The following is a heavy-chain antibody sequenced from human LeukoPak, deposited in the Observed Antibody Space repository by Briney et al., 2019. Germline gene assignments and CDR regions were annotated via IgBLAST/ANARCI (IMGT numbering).Heavy chain of an antibody. CDR2: IYTSGST. J-gene: IGHJ5*02. CDR3: ARDDVVVPAATDNWFDP. D-gene: IGHD2-2*01. Sequence: SQTLSLTCTVSGGSISSGSYYWSWIRQPAGKGLEWIGRIYTSGSTNYNPSLKSRVTISVDTSKNQFSLKLSSVTAADTAVYYCARDDVVVPAATDNWFDPWGQGTLVTVSS. V-gene: IGHV4-61*02. CDR1: GGSISSGSYY.